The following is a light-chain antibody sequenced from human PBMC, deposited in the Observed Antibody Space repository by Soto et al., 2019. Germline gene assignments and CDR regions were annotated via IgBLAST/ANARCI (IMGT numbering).Light chain of an antibody. Sequence: GERSTLSCRASQSVSSSYLAWYQQKPGQAPRLLIYRASSRATGIPDRFSGSGSGTDFTLTISRLEPGDFAVYYCQQYGSSPRAFGQGTKVDIK. CDR3: QQYGSSPRA. J-gene: IGKJ1*01. CDR2: RAS. CDR1: QSVSSSY. V-gene: IGKV3-20*01.